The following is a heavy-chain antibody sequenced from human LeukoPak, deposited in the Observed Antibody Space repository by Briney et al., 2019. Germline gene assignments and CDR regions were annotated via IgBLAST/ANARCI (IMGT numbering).Heavy chain of an antibody. Sequence: PSETLSLTCTLSGGSISSYYWGWIRQPPGKGLEWIGYISNTGSTNYTPSLKSRVTISVDTSKNQLSLMRSSMTAADTVVYYCARYCTAGSCLDYWGQGTLVTVSS. V-gene: IGHV4-59*08. D-gene: IGHD2-15*01. CDR1: GGSISSYY. J-gene: IGHJ4*02. CDR2: ISNTGST. CDR3: ARYCTAGSCLDY.